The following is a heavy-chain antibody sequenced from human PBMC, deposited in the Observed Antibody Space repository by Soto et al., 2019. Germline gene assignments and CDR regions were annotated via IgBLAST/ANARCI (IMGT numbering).Heavy chain of an antibody. CDR2: SSSSSSTI. D-gene: IGHD3-22*01. CDR1: GFTFSSYS. J-gene: IGHJ3*02. Sequence: EVQLVESGGGLVQPGGSLRLSWAASGFTFSSYSMNWVRQAPGKGLEWVSYSSSSSSTIYYADSVKGRFTISRDNAKNSLYLQMNSLRDEDTAVYYCARDSHYYDPVGAFDIWGQGTMVTVSS. CDR3: ARDSHYYDPVGAFDI. V-gene: IGHV3-48*02.